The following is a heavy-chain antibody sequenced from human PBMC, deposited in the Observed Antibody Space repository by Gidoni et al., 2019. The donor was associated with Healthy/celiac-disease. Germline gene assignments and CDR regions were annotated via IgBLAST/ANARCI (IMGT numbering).Heavy chain of an antibody. J-gene: IGHJ6*02. V-gene: IGHV4-34*01. Sequence: QVQLQQWVAGLLKPSETLSLPCAVYGGSFSGYYWSWIRQPPGKGLEWIGEINHSGSTNYNPSLKSRVTISVDTSKNQFSLKLSSVTAADTAVYYCAMAADPNYYYYGMDVWGQGTTVTVSS. CDR1: GGSFSGYY. CDR3: AMAADPNYYYYGMDV. D-gene: IGHD6-13*01. CDR2: INHSGST.